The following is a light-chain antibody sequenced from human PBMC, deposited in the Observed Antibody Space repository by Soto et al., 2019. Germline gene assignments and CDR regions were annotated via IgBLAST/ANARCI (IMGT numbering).Light chain of an antibody. J-gene: IGKJ1*01. CDR1: QHVDTKY. CDR3: QQYNDRPRT. V-gene: IGKV3-20*01. Sequence: EILWTQSPGTLSLSPGERVTLTWRASQHVDTKYLAWYKFKPGQAPRIISFGASGRATGIPDRFSGSGSGTEFTLTISSLQSEDFEVYYCQQYNDRPRTFGQGTKVDIK. CDR2: GAS.